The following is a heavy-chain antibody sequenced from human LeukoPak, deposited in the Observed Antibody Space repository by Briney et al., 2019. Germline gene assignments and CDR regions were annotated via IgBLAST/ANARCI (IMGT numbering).Heavy chain of an antibody. Sequence: GASVKVSCKASGGTFSSYAINWVRQAPRQGLEWMGGIIPIFGTANYAQKFQGRVTITADESTSTAYMELSSLRSDDTAVYYCARVSVRWSGNEYSRYHFDYWGQGTPVTVSS. J-gene: IGHJ4*02. D-gene: IGHD6-6*01. CDR1: GGTFSSYA. V-gene: IGHV1-69*01. CDR2: IIPIFGTA. CDR3: ARVSVRWSGNEYSRYHFDY.